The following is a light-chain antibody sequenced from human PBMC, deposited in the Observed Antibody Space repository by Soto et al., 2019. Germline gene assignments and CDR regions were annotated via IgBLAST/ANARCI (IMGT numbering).Light chain of an antibody. V-gene: IGLV2-8*01. J-gene: IGLJ2*01. CDR2: EVS. CDR1: SSDVGGYNY. Sequence: QSALTQPPSASGSPGQSVTISCTGTSSDVGGYNYVSWYQQHPDKAPKLMIYEVSKRPSGVPDRFSGSKSGNTASLTVSGLQTEDEADYYCSSYAGSNMVFGGGTKLTV. CDR3: SSYAGSNMV.